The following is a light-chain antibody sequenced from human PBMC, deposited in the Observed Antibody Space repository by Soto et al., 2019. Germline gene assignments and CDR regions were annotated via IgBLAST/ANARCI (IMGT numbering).Light chain of an antibody. Sequence: DIVMTQSPLSLPVTPGEPASISCRSSQSLLYSNGYNYLDWYLQKPGQSPQLLTYLGSSRASGVPDRLSGSGSGTDFTLKISRVEAEDVGIYYCMQTLQTRAFGQGTKVDIK. V-gene: IGKV2-28*01. J-gene: IGKJ1*01. CDR1: QSLLYSNGYNY. CDR3: MQTLQTRA. CDR2: LGS.